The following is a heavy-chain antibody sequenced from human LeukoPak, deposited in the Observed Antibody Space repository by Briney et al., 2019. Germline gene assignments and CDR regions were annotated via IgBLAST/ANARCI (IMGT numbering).Heavy chain of an antibody. CDR2: ISYDGSNK. D-gene: IGHD6-19*01. CDR3: AKKSVAGHYFDY. Sequence: PGGSLRLSCAASGFTFSNYWMSWVRQAPGKGLEWVAVISYDGSNKYYADSVKGRFTISRDNSKNTLYLQMNSLRAEDTAVYYCAKKSVAGHYFDYWGQGTLVTVSS. V-gene: IGHV3-30*18. J-gene: IGHJ4*02. CDR1: GFTFSNYW.